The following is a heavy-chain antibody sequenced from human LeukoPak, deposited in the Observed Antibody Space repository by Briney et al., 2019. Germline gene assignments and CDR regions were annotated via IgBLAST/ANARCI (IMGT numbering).Heavy chain of an antibody. V-gene: IGHV1-2*02. CDR1: GYTFTGYY. D-gene: IGHD3-3*01. Sequence: GASVKVSCKASGYTFTGYYMHWVRQAPGQGLEWMGWINPKSGGTNYAQKFQGRVTMTRDTSISTAYMKLSRLRSDDTAVYYCARVTIFGVVELDYWGQGTLVTVSS. CDR2: INPKSGGT. J-gene: IGHJ4*02. CDR3: ARVTIFGVVELDY.